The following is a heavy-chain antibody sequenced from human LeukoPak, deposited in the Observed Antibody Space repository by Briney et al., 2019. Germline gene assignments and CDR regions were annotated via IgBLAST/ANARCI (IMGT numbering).Heavy chain of an antibody. D-gene: IGHD5-24*01. J-gene: IGHJ4*02. Sequence: PGGSLRLSCAASGFTFSSYSMNWVRQAPGKGLEWVSYISSSSSTIYYADSVKGRFTISRDNAKNSLYLQMTSLRDEDTAVYYCTRRRDAYKNFDYWGQGPLVTVSS. CDR1: GFTFSSYS. CDR2: ISSSSSTI. CDR3: TRRRDAYKNFDY. V-gene: IGHV3-48*02.